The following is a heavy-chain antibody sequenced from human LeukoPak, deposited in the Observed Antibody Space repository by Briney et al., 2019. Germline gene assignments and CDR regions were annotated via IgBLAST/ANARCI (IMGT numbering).Heavy chain of an antibody. J-gene: IGHJ6*02. CDR2: ISGSGGST. Sequence: GGSLRLSRAASGFTFSSYAMSWVRQAPGKGLEWVSAISGSGGSTYYADSVKGRFTISRDNSKNTLYLQMNSLRAEDTAVYYCANWPTSTYYYYGMDVWGQGTTVTVSS. V-gene: IGHV3-23*01. CDR1: GFTFSSYA. CDR3: ANWPTSTYYYYGMDV.